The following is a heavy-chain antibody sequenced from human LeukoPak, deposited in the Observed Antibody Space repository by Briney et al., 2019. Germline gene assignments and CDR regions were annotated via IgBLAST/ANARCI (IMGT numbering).Heavy chain of an antibody. CDR1: GYTFTGYY. J-gene: IGHJ4*02. V-gene: IGHV1-2*02. Sequence: GASVKVSCKASGYTFTGYYMHWVRQAPGQGLEWMGWINPNSGGTNYAQKFQGRVTMIRDTSISTAYMELSRLRSDDTAVYYCARTPRRTGYYFDYWGQGTLVTVSS. D-gene: IGHD7-27*01. CDR3: ARTPRRTGYYFDY. CDR2: INPNSGGT.